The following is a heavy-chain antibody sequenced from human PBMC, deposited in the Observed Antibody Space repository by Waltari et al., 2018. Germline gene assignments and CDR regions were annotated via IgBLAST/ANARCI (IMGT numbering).Heavy chain of an antibody. CDR1: GGSISSYY. V-gene: IGHV4-59*01. J-gene: IGHJ3*02. CDR2: IYYSGST. Sequence: QVQLQESGPGLVKPSETLSLTCTVSGGSISSYYWSWIRQPPGKGLEWIGYIYYSGSTNYNPSLKSRVTISVDTSKNQFSLKLSSVTAADTAGYYCARVGGYQTAFDIWGQGTMVTVSS. CDR3: ARVGGYQTAFDI. D-gene: IGHD1-26*01.